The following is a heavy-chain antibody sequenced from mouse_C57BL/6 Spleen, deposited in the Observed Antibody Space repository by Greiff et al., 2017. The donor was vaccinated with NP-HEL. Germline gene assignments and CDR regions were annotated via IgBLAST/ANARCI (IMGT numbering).Heavy chain of an antibody. V-gene: IGHV1-72*01. D-gene: IGHD2-4*01. CDR2: IDPNSGGT. Sequence: VQLQQPGAELVKPGASVKLSCKASGYTFTSYWMHWVKQRPGRGLEWIGRIDPNSGGTKYNEKFKSKATLTVDKPSSTAYIQLSSLTSEDSAVYYCARNHYDYPWFAYWGQGTLVTVSA. J-gene: IGHJ3*01. CDR1: GYTFTSYW. CDR3: ARNHYDYPWFAY.